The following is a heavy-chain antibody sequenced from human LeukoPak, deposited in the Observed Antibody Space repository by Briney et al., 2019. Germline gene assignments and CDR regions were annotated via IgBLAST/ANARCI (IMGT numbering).Heavy chain of an antibody. CDR2: ISYDGSNK. V-gene: IGHV3-30-3*01. Sequence: GGSLRLSCAASGFTFSSYAMSWVRQAPGKGLEWVAVISYDGSNKYFADSVKGRFIISRDNSKNTLNLQMNSLRAEDTAVHYCAGGYCSGGSCYPRLDYWGQGTLVTVSS. J-gene: IGHJ4*02. D-gene: IGHD2-15*01. CDR1: GFTFSSYA. CDR3: AGGYCSGGSCYPRLDY.